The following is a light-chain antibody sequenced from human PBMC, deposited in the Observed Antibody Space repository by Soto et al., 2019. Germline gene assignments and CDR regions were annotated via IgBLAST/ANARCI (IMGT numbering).Light chain of an antibody. CDR1: SNDVGGYNY. CDR2: DVN. CDR3: CSYAGGYGFWL. V-gene: IGLV2-11*01. J-gene: IGLJ3*02. Sequence: QSALTQPRSVSGSPGQSVTISCSGTSNDVGGYNYVSWYQQHPGKAPKVMIYDVNRRPSGVPDRFSGSKSGNTASLTISGLQAEDESDHYCCSYAGGYGFWLFGGGTKVTVL.